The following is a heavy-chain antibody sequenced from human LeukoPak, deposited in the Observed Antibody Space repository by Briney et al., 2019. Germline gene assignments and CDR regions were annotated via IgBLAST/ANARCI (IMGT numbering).Heavy chain of an antibody. J-gene: IGHJ3*02. V-gene: IGHV3-48*04. CDR3: ASDSSSWLRDNAFDI. CDR2: ISSSSSTI. CDR1: GFTFSSYS. D-gene: IGHD6-13*01. Sequence: GGSLRLSCAASGFTFSSYSMNWVRQAPGKGLEWVSYISSSSSTIYYADSVKGRFTISRDNAKNSLYLQMNSLRAEDTAVYYCASDSSSWLRDNAFDIWGQGTMVTVSS.